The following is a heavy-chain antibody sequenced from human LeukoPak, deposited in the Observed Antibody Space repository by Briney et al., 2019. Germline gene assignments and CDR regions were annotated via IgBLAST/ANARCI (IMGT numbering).Heavy chain of an antibody. CDR3: AKDLWFGELYGMDV. Sequence: GGSLRLSCAASGFTFSSYAMHWVRQAPGKGPEWVAVISYDGSNKYYADSVKGRFTISRDNSKNTLYLQMNSLRAEDTAVYYCAKDLWFGELYGMDVWGQGTTVTVSS. V-gene: IGHV3-30*04. CDR1: GFTFSSYA. D-gene: IGHD3-10*01. CDR2: ISYDGSNK. J-gene: IGHJ6*02.